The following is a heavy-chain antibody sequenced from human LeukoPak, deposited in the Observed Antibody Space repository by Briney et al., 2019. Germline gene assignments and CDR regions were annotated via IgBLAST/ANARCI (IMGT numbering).Heavy chain of an antibody. J-gene: IGHJ4*02. CDR3: ARGYCSGGSCPSNSEFDY. Sequence: PGGSLRLSCAASGLTFSSYSMNWVRQAPGKGLEWVSSISSSSSYIYYADSVKGRFTISRDNAKNSLYLQMNSLRAEDTAVYYCARGYCSGGSCPSNSEFDYWGQGTLVTVSS. D-gene: IGHD2-15*01. CDR1: GLTFSSYS. V-gene: IGHV3-21*01. CDR2: ISSSSSYI.